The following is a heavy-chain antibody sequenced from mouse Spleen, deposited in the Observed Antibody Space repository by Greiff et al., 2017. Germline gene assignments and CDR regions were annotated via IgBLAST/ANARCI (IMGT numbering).Heavy chain of an antibody. CDR3: ARHDGTFYAMDY. CDR1: GFTFSDYG. V-gene: IGHV5-17*03. Sequence: EVKVVESGGGLVKPGGSLKLSCAASGFTFSDYGMHWVRQAPEKGLEWVAYISSGSSTIYYADTVTGRFTISRENAKNTLYLEMSSLRSEDTAMYYCARHDGTFYAMDYWGQGTSVTVSS. D-gene: IGHD2-3*01. CDR2: ISSGSSTI. J-gene: IGHJ4*01.